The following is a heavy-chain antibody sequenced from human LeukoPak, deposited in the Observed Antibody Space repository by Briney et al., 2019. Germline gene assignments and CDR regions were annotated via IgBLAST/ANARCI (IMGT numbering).Heavy chain of an antibody. CDR1: GGTFSSYA. D-gene: IGHD1-14*01. CDR2: IIPIFGTA. V-gene: IGHV1-69*13. CDR3: ARDQGTGGGYYYYGMDV. J-gene: IGHJ6*04. Sequence: SVRVSCKASGGTFSSYAISWVRQAPGQGLEWMGGIIPIFGTANYAQKFQGRVTITADEFTSTAYMELSSLRSEDTAVYYCARDQGTGGGYYYYGMDVWGKGTTVTVSS.